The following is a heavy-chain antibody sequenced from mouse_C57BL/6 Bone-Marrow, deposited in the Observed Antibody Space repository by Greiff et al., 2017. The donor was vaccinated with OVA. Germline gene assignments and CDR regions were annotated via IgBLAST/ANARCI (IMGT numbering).Heavy chain of an antibody. D-gene: IGHD1-1*01. CDR2: ISSGSSTI. CDR1: GFTFSDYG. Sequence: EVQLVESGGGLVKPGGSLKLSCAASGFTFSDYGMHWVRQAPEKGLEWVAYISSGSSTIYYADTVKGRFTISRDNAKNTLFLQMTSLRSEDTAMYYCARPYYYGSRGGAMDYWGQGTSVTVSS. V-gene: IGHV5-17*01. J-gene: IGHJ4*01. CDR3: ARPYYYGSRGGAMDY.